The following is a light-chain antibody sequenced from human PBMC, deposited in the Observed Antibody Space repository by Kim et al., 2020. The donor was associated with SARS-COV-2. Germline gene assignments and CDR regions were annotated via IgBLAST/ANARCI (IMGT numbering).Light chain of an antibody. Sequence: QSFTISCTGTRSDVGGYNYVAWYQQHPGKAPKLMSYDVSKRPSGVPDRFSASKSGNTASLTISGLLTEDEADYYCCSYAGSYTWVFGGGTQLTVL. CDR3: CSYAGSYTWV. V-gene: IGLV2-11*03. CDR2: DVS. CDR1: RSDVGGYNY. J-gene: IGLJ3*02.